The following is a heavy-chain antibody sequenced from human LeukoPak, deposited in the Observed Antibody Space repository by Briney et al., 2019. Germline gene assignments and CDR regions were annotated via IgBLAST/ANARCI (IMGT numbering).Heavy chain of an antibody. J-gene: IGHJ3*01. CDR3: TTTMTVDAFDL. Sequence: PGGSLRLSCAASGFNFNNAWMSWVRQAPGKGLEWIGRIKSKTDGGTTDYAAPVKGRFTISGDNSKNTLYLQMDSLKTEDTAVYYCTTTMTVDAFDLWGQGTMVAVSS. CDR2: IKSKTDGGTT. CDR1: GFNFNNAW. V-gene: IGHV3-15*01. D-gene: IGHD4-11*01.